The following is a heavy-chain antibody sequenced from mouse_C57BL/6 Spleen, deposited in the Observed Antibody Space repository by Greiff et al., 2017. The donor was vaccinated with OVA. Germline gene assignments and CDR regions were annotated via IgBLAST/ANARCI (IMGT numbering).Heavy chain of an antibody. V-gene: IGHV5-16*01. D-gene: IGHD1-1*01. Sequence: DVKLVESEGGLVQPGSSMKLSCTASGFTFSDYYMAWVRQVPEKGLEWVANINYDGSSTYYLDSLKSRFIISRDNAKNILYLQMSSLKSEDTATYYCARELLQGYAMDYWGQGTSVTVSS. CDR3: ARELLQGYAMDY. CDR2: INYDGSST. CDR1: GFTFSDYY. J-gene: IGHJ4*01.